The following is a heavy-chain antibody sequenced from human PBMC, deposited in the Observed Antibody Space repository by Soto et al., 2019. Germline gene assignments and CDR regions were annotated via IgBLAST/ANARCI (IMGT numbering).Heavy chain of an antibody. CDR3: ARFYGDYTIDY. CDR1: GGSISSYY. Sequence: PSETLSLTCTVSGGSISSYYWSWIRQPPGKGLEWIGYIYYSGSTNYNPSLKSRVTISVDTSKNQFSLKLSSVTAADTAVYYCARFYGDYTIDYWGQGTLVTVSS. V-gene: IGHV4-59*01. J-gene: IGHJ4*02. CDR2: IYYSGST. D-gene: IGHD4-17*01.